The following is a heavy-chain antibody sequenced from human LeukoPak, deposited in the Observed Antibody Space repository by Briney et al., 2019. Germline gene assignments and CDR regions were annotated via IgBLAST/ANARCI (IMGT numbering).Heavy chain of an antibody. CDR3: ASCSGYHLPFDY. D-gene: IGHD2-15*01. CDR2: INPSGGST. J-gene: IGHJ4*02. Sequence: GASVKVSCKASGYTLISSYIHWVRQAPGQGLEWMGVINPSGGSTSYEQKFQGRATMTRDTSTSTIYMELSSLRSEDTAVYYCASCSGYHLPFDYWGQGTLVTVSS. CDR1: GYTLISSY. V-gene: IGHV1-46*01.